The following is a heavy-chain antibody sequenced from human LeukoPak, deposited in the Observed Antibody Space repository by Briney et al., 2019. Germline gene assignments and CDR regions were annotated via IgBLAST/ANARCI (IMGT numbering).Heavy chain of an antibody. D-gene: IGHD2-8*01. Sequence: PGGSLRLSCAASGFTFSSYSMNWVRQAPGKGLEWVSSISSTSIYKYYADSVKGRFTISRDNAKDSPFLQMNSLRAEDTAIYYCARDPRIYCTNGICRDDYFDNWGQGTLVTVSS. CDR2: ISSTSIYK. CDR3: ARDPRIYCTNGICRDDYFDN. J-gene: IGHJ4*02. CDR1: GFTFSSYS. V-gene: IGHV3-21*01.